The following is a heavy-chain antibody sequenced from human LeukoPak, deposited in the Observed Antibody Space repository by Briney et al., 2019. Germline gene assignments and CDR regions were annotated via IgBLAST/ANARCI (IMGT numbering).Heavy chain of an antibody. CDR3: ARVPYSSSWYVSDYYYYYMDV. D-gene: IGHD6-13*01. CDR2: ISAYNGNT. J-gene: IGHJ6*03. Sequence: ASVKVSCKASGYTFTSYGISWVRQAPGQGLEWMGWISAYNGNTNYAQKLQGRVTMTTDTSTSTAYMGLRSLRSDDTAVYYCARVPYSSSWYVSDYYYYYMDVWGKGTTVTVSS. CDR1: GYTFTSYG. V-gene: IGHV1-18*01.